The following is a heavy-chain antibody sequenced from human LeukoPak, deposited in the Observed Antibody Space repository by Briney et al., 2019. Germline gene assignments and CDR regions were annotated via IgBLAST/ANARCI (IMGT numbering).Heavy chain of an antibody. J-gene: IGHJ4*02. CDR1: GFTFSSYG. D-gene: IGHD3-9*01. V-gene: IGHV3-30*03. Sequence: GGSLRLSCAASGFTFSSYGMHWVRQAPGKGLEWVAVISYDGSNKYYADSVKGRFTISRDNSKNTLYLQMNSLRAEDTAVYYCARHGLYYDILTGYCDYWGQGTLVTVSS. CDR2: ISYDGSNK. CDR3: ARHGLYYDILTGYCDY.